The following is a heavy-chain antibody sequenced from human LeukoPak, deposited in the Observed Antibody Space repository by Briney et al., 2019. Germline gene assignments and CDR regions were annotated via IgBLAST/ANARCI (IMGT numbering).Heavy chain of an antibody. J-gene: IGHJ4*02. CDR2: ITGSGGST. CDR3: VSPVRDY. CDR1: GFTFSNAW. Sequence: GGSLRLSCAASGFTFSNAWMTWVRQAPGKGLEWVSTITGSGGSTYYADSVKGRFTISRDNSKNTLYLQMNSLRAEDTAVYYCVSPVRDYWGQGTLVTVSS. V-gene: IGHV3-23*01.